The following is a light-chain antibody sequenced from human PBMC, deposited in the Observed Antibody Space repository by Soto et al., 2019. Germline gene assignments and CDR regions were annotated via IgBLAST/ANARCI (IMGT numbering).Light chain of an antibody. Sequence: EIVLTQSPATLALSPGERATLSCRASQSVRSYLAWYQQKPGQAPRLLIYDATNGATGIPARFSGSGSGTDFSLAISSLEPEDFAVYYCQQRSNWPLTFGGGTRVEIK. CDR1: QSVRSY. CDR3: QQRSNWPLT. CDR2: DAT. J-gene: IGKJ4*01. V-gene: IGKV3-11*01.